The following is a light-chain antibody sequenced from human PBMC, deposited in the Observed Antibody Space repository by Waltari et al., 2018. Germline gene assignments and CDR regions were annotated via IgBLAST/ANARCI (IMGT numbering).Light chain of an antibody. Sequence: QSPSSLSASVGDTVTISCRASQNIRTYLNWYQQKPGRAPRILIYAASSLHSGVPSRFSGSGSGTDFTLTISSLQPEDFATYYCQQTVTTPPEFTFGLGTKLQIK. V-gene: IGKV1-39*01. CDR2: AAS. CDR3: QQTVTTPPEFT. J-gene: IGKJ2*01. CDR1: QNIRTY.